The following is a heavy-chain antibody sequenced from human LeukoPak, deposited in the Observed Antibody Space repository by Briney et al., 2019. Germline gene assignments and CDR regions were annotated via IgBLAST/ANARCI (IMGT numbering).Heavy chain of an antibody. Sequence: GASVKVSCKASGYTFTSYYMHWVRQAPGQGLEWMGWINPHTGGTNYAQKFQGRVTMTRDTSISTAYMELSRLTSDDTAVYYCARDKDDYDDSSYYFDYWGQGTLVTVSS. CDR1: GYTFTSYY. V-gene: IGHV1-2*02. J-gene: IGHJ4*02. D-gene: IGHD4-17*01. CDR3: ARDKDDYDDSSYYFDY. CDR2: INPHTGGT.